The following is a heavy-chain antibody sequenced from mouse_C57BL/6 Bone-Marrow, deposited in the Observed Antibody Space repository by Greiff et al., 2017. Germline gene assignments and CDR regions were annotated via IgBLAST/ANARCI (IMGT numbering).Heavy chain of an antibody. D-gene: IGHD2-1*01. CDR2: IHPTSGST. V-gene: IGHV1-64*01. J-gene: IGHJ2*01. Sequence: VKLQQPGAELVKPGASVKLSCKASGYTFTSYWMHWVKQRPGHGLEWIGMIHPTSGSTNYNEKFKSKATLTVDKSSSTAYMQLSSLTSEDSAVYYCAFYYGFDYWGQGTTLTVSS. CDR3: AFYYGFDY. CDR1: GYTFTSYW.